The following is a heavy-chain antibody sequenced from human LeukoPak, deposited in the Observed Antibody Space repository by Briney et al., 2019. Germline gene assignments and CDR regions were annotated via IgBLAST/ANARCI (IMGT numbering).Heavy chain of an antibody. Sequence: GGSLRLSCAAYGFTFSSYGMHWVRQAPGEGLEWVAVISYDGSNKYYADSVKGGFTISRDNSKNTLYLQMNSLRAEDTAVYYCARDSETRPYHDFWSGYLDYWGQGTLVTVSS. J-gene: IGHJ4*02. CDR3: ARDSETRPYHDFWSGYLDY. D-gene: IGHD3-3*01. CDR1: GFTFSSYG. V-gene: IGHV3-30*19. CDR2: ISYDGSNK.